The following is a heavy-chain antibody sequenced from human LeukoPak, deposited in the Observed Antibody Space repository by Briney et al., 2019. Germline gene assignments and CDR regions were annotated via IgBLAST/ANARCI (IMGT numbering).Heavy chain of an antibody. J-gene: IGHJ6*02. V-gene: IGHV4-30-2*01. D-gene: IGHD3-10*01. CDR3: ARGGSGSAIYYYYGMDV. CDR2: IYHSGST. Sequence: SQTLSLTCAVSDGSISSGGYSWSWLRQPPGKGLEWIGYIYHSGSTYYNPSLKSRVTISVDRSKNQFSLKLSSVTAADTAVYYCARGGSGSAIYYYYGMDVWGQGTTVTVSS. CDR1: DGSISSGGYS.